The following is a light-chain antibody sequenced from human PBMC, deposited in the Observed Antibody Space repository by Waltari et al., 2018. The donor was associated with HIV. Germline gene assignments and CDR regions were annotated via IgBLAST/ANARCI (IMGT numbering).Light chain of an antibody. CDR3: QSYDSSLSGGDVV. Sequence: QSVLTQPPSVSGAPGQRVTISCTGSSSNIGAGYDVHWYQHLPGTAPKLLIYGTSNRPSGVPDRFSGAKSGTSASLAITGLQAEDEADYYCQSYDSSLSGGDVVFGGGTKLTVL. CDR1: SSNIGAGYD. V-gene: IGLV1-40*01. CDR2: GTS. J-gene: IGLJ2*01.